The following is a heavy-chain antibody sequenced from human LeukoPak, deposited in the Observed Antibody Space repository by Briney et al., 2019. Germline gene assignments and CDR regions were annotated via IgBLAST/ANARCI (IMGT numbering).Heavy chain of an antibody. CDR1: GFTFSSYS. Sequence: GGSLRLSCAASGFTFSSYSMNRVRQAPGKGLEWVSSNSSSSSYIYYADSVKGRFTISRDNAKNSLYLQMNSLRAEDTAVYYCARWDSNGYYFNYWGQGTLVTVSS. CDR3: ARWDSNGYYFNY. V-gene: IGHV3-21*01. J-gene: IGHJ4*02. CDR2: NSSSSSYI. D-gene: IGHD3-22*01.